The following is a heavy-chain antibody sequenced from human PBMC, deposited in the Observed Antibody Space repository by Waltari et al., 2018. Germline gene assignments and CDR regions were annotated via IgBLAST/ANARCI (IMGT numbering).Heavy chain of an antibody. Sequence: QVQLQESGPGLVKPSETLSLTCTVSGTSISNYYWTWIRQPPGKGLEWSGYISDSGSTSYNPSLKSRVTISGDTSKNHFSLKLSSVTAADTAVYYCARTSGAAAGKFDYWGQGTLVTVSS. CDR1: GTSISNYY. D-gene: IGHD6-13*01. CDR2: ISDSGST. V-gene: IGHV4-59*01. J-gene: IGHJ4*02. CDR3: ARTSGAAAGKFDY.